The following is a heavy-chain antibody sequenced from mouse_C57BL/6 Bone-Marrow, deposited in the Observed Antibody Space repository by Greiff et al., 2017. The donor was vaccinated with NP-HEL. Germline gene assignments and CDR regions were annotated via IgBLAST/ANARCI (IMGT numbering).Heavy chain of an antibody. D-gene: IGHD2-1*01. CDR1: GFNIKDDY. Sequence: VHVKQSGAELVRPGASVKLSCTASGFNIKDDYMHWVKQRPEQGLEWIGWIDPENGDTEYASKFQGKATITADTSSNTAYLQLSSLTSEDTAVYYCTTFCYGWFAYWGQGTLVTVSA. CDR3: TTFCYGWFAY. CDR2: IDPENGDT. V-gene: IGHV14-4*01. J-gene: IGHJ3*01.